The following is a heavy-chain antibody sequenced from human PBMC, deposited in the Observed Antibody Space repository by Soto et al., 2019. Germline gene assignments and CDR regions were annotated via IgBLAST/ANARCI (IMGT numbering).Heavy chain of an antibody. J-gene: IGHJ4*02. CDR1: GYTFTSYA. CDR3: AREIAARRSEGFDY. CDR2: INAGNGNT. V-gene: IGHV1-3*01. D-gene: IGHD6-6*01. Sequence: ASVKVSCKASGYTFTSYAMHWVRQAPGQRLEWMGWINAGNGNTKYSQKFQGRVTITRDTSASTAYMELRSLRSEDTAVYYCAREIAARRSEGFDYWGQGTLVTVSS.